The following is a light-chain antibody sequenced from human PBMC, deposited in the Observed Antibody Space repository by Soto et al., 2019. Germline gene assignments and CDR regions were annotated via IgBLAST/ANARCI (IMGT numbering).Light chain of an antibody. CDR2: GAS. CDR1: QTVNSDY. J-gene: IGKJ1*01. CDR3: QQYDNSPWT. V-gene: IGKV3-20*01. Sequence: EIVLTQSPGTLSLSPGETATLSCRASQTVNSDYLAWYQQKPGQAPRLLIYGASSRATDIPDSFSGSGSGTDFTLTISRLEPEDFAVYYCQQYDNSPWTFGQGTKVDIK.